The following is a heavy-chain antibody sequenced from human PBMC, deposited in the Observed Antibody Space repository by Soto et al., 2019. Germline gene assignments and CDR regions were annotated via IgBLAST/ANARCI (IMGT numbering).Heavy chain of an antibody. V-gene: IGHV3-9*01. D-gene: IGHD3-10*01. CDR3: AKDIRVRGVIIWSLFDY. Sequence: EVQLVESGGGLVQPGRSLRLSCAASGFTFDDYAMHWVRQAPGKGLEWVSGISWNSGSIGYADSVKGRFTISRDNAKNSLYLQMNSLRAEDTALYYCAKDIRVRGVIIWSLFDYWGQGTLVTVSS. CDR1: GFTFDDYA. J-gene: IGHJ4*02. CDR2: ISWNSGSI.